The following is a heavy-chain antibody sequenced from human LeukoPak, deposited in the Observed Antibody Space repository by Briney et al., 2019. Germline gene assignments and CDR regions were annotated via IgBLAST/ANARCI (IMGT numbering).Heavy chain of an antibody. J-gene: IGHJ4*02. CDR3: ARDWGGGYYYDSSGYSFDY. V-gene: IGHV7-4-1*02. Sequence: GASVKVFCKASGYTFTSYAMNWVPQAPGQGLEWMGWINTNTGNPTYAQGFTGRFVFSLDTSFSTAYLQISSLKAEDTAVYYCARDWGGGYYYDSSGYSFDYWGQGTVVTVSS. CDR2: INTNTGNP. D-gene: IGHD3-22*01. CDR1: GYTFTSYA.